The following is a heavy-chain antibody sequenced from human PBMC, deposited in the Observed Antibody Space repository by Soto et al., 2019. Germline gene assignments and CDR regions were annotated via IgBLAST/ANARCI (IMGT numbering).Heavy chain of an antibody. J-gene: IGHJ4*02. CDR1: GFTFSSFE. CDR2: ISSSSSYI. D-gene: IGHD6-13*01. CDR3: ASQAAGTSPLDY. V-gene: IGHV3-48*03. Sequence: EVQLVESGGGLVQPGGSLRLSCAASGFTFSSFEMSWVRQAPGKGLEWVSYISSSSSYIYYADSVKGRFTISRDNAKNSLYLQMNSLRAEDTAVYYCASQAAGTSPLDYWGQGTLVTVSS.